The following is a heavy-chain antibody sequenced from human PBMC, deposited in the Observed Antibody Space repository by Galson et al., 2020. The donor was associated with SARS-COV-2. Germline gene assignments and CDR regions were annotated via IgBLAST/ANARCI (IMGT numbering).Heavy chain of an antibody. J-gene: IGHJ4*02. CDR1: GFTFSTFG. D-gene: IGHD3-3*01. V-gene: IGHV3-30*18. CDR2: ISYDGSNK. Sequence: TGGSLRLSCAASGFTFSTFGMHWVRQAPGKGLEWVAFISYDGSNKYYADSVKGRFTISRDNSKNTLYLQMNSLRAEDTAVYYCAKEFQFTIFGVIPTPFDSWGQGTLVTVSS. CDR3: AKEFQFTIFGVIPTPFDS.